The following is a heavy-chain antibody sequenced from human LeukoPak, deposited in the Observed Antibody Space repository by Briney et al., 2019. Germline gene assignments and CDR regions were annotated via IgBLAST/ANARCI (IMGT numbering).Heavy chain of an antibody. Sequence: PSETLSLTCTVSGGSISSYYWSWIRQPAGKGLEWIGRIYTSGSTNYNPSLKGRVTMSVDTSKNQFSLKLSSVTAADTAVYYCARDTNGSGSYPLFYWYFDPWGRGTLVTVSS. CDR3: ARDTNGSGSYPLFYWYFDP. D-gene: IGHD3-10*01. V-gene: IGHV4-4*07. CDR2: IYTSGST. J-gene: IGHJ2*01. CDR1: GGSISSYY.